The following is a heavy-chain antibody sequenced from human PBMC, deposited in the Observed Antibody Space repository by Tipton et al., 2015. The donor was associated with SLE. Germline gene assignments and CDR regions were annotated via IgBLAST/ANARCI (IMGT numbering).Heavy chain of an antibody. Sequence: TLSLTCTVSGGSISGYYWSWIRQPAGKGLEWIGRVYSSGSTIYNPSIKSRITLSLDTSKNQFYLRVNSVTAADTAVYYCARTAVLAAIMMDVWGQGTTVTVSS. V-gene: IGHV4-4*07. D-gene: IGHD2-2*01. CDR3: ARTAVLAAIMMDV. CDR1: GGSISGYY. J-gene: IGHJ6*02. CDR2: VYSSGST.